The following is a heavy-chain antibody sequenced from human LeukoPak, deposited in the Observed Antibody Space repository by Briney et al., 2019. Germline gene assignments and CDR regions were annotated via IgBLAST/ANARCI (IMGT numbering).Heavy chain of an antibody. D-gene: IGHD3-22*01. Sequence: GGSLRLSCAASGFTFSSYAMTWVRQGPGKGLECVSSISGRGDSTYYVDSVKGRFSISRDNSKNTVFLQMNTLRAEDTAVYYCAKRQDYDSTGYYFTPYYFDYWGQGTLVTVSS. CDR2: ISGRGDST. CDR1: GFTFSSYA. CDR3: AKRQDYDSTGYYFTPYYFDY. V-gene: IGHV3-23*01. J-gene: IGHJ4*02.